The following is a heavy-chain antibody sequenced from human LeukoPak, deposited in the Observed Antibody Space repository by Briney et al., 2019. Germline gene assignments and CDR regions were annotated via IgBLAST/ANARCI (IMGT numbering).Heavy chain of an antibody. CDR2: IYYSGGT. Sequence: SETLSLTCTVSGGSVSSGSYYWSWIRQPPGKGLEWIGYIYYSGGTNYNPSLKSRVTISVDTSKNQFSLKLSSVTAADTAVYYCARSTVVTLEAFDIWGQGTMVTVSS. D-gene: IGHD4-23*01. V-gene: IGHV4-61*01. CDR3: ARSTVVTLEAFDI. J-gene: IGHJ3*02. CDR1: GGSVSSGSYY.